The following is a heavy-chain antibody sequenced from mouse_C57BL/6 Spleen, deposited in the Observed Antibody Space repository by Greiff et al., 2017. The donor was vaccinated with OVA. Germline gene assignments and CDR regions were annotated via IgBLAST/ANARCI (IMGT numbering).Heavy chain of an antibody. CDR2: INPSNGGT. CDR1: GYTFTSYW. D-gene: IGHD2-14*01. J-gene: IGHJ4*01. V-gene: IGHV1-53*01. Sequence: VQLQQPGPELVKPGASVKLSCKASGYTFTSYWMHWVKQRPGQGLEWIGNINPSNGGTNYNEKFKSKATLTVDKSSSTAYMQLSSLTSEDSAVYYCARDRGYDVGAMDYWGQGTSVTVSS. CDR3: ARDRGYDVGAMDY.